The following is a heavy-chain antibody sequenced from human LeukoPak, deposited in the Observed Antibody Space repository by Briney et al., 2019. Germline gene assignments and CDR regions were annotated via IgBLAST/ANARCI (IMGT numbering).Heavy chain of an antibody. V-gene: IGHV1-2*02. J-gene: IGHJ4*02. CDR3: ARADCSSTSCPLGN. CDR2: INPNSGGT. Sequence: ASVKVSCKASGYTFTGYYMHWVRQAPGQGLEWMGWINPNSGGTNYAQKFQGRVTMTRDTSISTAYMELSRLRSDDMAVYYCARADCSSTSCPLGNWGQGTLVTVSS. CDR1: GYTFTGYY. D-gene: IGHD2-2*01.